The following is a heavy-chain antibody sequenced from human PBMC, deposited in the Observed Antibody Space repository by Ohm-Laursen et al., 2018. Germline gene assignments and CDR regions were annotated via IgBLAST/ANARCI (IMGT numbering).Heavy chain of an antibody. CDR2: INHSGST. Sequence: GTLSLTCAVYGGSFSGYYWSWIRQPPGKGLEWIGEINHSGSTNYNPSLKSRVIISVDMSKNQFSLKLSSVTAADTAVYYCARITYDFWRAYFDSWGQGTLVTVSS. J-gene: IGHJ4*02. V-gene: IGHV4-34*01. CDR1: GGSFSGYY. D-gene: IGHD3-3*01. CDR3: ARITYDFWRAYFDS.